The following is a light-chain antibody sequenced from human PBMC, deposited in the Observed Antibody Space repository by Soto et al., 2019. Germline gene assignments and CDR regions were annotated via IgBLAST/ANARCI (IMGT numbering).Light chain of an antibody. J-gene: IGLJ2*01. CDR3: ASDGGRDDML. CDR1: SSDVGGYDR. V-gene: IGLV2-8*01. Sequence: QSALTQPPSASGSPGQSVTISCTGTSSDVGGYDRVSWFQQHPGKAPKLIIYGVTDRISAFPDRFSGSKSGNTASLTVSGLQDEDEANYYCASDGGRDDMLFCRGTQLTV. CDR2: GVT.